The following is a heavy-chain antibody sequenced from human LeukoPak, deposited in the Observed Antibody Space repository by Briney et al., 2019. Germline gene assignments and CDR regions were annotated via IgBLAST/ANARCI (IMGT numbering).Heavy chain of an antibody. D-gene: IGHD3-10*02. CDR2: IYSGANT. J-gene: IGHJ4*02. CDR3: ARVYNYVLDN. Sequence: GGSVRLSCAASGFTVSSSHMAWVRQAVGKGLEWVSFIYSGANTSYAEPVKGRFTISRDNSKNTLYLQMNSLRAEPPAVYYCARVYNYVLDNWGKGTLALVSS. V-gene: IGHV3-53*01. CDR1: GFTVSSSH.